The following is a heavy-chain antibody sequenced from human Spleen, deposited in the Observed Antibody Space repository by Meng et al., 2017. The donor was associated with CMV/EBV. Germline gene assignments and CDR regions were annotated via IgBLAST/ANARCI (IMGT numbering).Heavy chain of an antibody. CDR1: GFIFSSYA. D-gene: IGHD5-12*01. CDR3: AKDMRGGYDWGVGYYYYGMDV. Sequence: SLKISCAASGFIFSSYAMHWVRQAPGKGLEWVSGISWNSGSIGYADSVKGRFTISRDNAKNSLYLQMNSLRAEDTALYYCAKDMRGGYDWGVGYYYYGMDVWGQGTTVTVSS. V-gene: IGHV3-9*01. CDR2: ISWNSGSI. J-gene: IGHJ6*02.